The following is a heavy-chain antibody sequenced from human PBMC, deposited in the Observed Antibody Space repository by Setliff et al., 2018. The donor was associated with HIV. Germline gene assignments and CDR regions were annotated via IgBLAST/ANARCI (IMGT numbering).Heavy chain of an antibody. V-gene: IGHV3-33*01. D-gene: IGHD4-17*01. J-gene: IGHJ4*02. Sequence: LRLSCAASGFIFSSYGMHWVRQAPGKGLEWVAFIRYDGSNKYYADSVKGRFTISRDNSKNSLYLQMNSLRAEDTAVYFCARSPYGDYGLDYWGQGTLVTVSS. CDR3: ARSPYGDYGLDY. CDR1: GFIFSSYG. CDR2: IRYDGSNK.